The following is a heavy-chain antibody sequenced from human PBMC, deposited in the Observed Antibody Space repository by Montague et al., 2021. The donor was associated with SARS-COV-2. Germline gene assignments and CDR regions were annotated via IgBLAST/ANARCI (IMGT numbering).Heavy chain of an antibody. CDR1: GDSVSSNIAT. D-gene: IGHD2-2*01. CDR2: TYYRSKWYN. J-gene: IGHJ4*02. V-gene: IGHV6-1*01. CDR3: ARIPVGSKYYFDF. Sequence: CAISGDSVSSNIATWNWIRQSPSRGLEWLGRTYYRSKWYNDYAESVKSRTTIDPDTSKHQFSLHLNSVAPEDTAVYYCARIPVGSKYYFDFWGQGTLVTVSS.